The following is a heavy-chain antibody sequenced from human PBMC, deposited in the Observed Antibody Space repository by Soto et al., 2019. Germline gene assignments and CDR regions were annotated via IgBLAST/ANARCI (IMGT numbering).Heavy chain of an antibody. CDR2: ISSSSSTI. V-gene: IGHV3-48*01. J-gene: IGHJ3*01. Sequence: EVQLVESGGGLVQPGGSLRLSCAASGLTFSTYSMNWVRQAPGKGLEWVSYISSSSSTIYYADSVKGRFTISRDNAKNSLYLQMNSLRGEDKAFYFCATYNWNDVKAFDFWGPGTMVTVSS. CDR3: ATYNWNDVKAFDF. CDR1: GLTFSTYS. D-gene: IGHD1-1*01.